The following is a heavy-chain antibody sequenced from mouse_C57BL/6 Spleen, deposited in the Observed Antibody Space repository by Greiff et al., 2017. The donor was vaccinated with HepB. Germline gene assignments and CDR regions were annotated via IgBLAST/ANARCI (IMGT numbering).Heavy chain of an antibody. J-gene: IGHJ3*01. V-gene: IGHV7-3*01. D-gene: IGHD2-4*01. CDR1: GFTFTDYY. CDR3: SRYKIYYDYDEGFAY. Sequence: EVKLVESGGGLVQPGGSLSLSCAASGFTFTDYYMSWVRQPPGKALEWLGFIRNKANGYTTEYSASVKGRFTISRDNSQSILYLQMNALRAEDSATYYCSRYKIYYDYDEGFAYWGQGTLVTVSA. CDR2: IRNKANGYTT.